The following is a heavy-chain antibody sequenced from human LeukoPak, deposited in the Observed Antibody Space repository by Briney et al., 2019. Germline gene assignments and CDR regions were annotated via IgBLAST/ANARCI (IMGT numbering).Heavy chain of an antibody. V-gene: IGHV3-21*01. CDR3: ARGKRTTVTNNWFDP. Sequence: GGSLRLSCAASGFTFSSYSMNWARQAPGKGLEWVSSISSSSSYIYYADSVKGRFTISKDNAKNSLYLQMNSLRAEDTAVYYCARGKRTTVTNNWFDPWGQGTLVTVSS. J-gene: IGHJ5*02. CDR2: ISSSSSYI. CDR1: GFTFSSYS. D-gene: IGHD4-17*01.